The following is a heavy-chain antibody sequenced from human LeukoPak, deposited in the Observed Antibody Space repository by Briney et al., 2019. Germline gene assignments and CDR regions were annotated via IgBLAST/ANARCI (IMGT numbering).Heavy chain of an antibody. V-gene: IGHV1-69*13. CDR2: IIPISGSA. J-gene: IGHJ5*02. CDR1: GGTSSSHA. D-gene: IGHD2-15*01. CDR3: ARALVHCSAGSCYKGNWFDP. Sequence: GAAVQVSCKASGGTSSSHAISWVRQAPGQGLEWMGGIIPISGSANYAQKFQGRVTLTADESTSTAYMELSGLRSEDTAVYYCARALVHCSAGSCYKGNWFDPWGQGTLVTVSS.